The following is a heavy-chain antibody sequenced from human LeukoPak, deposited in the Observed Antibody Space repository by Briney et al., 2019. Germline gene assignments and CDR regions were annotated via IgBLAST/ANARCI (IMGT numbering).Heavy chain of an antibody. J-gene: IGHJ3*02. CDR2: IKQDGSEK. CDR1: GFTFSSYW. Sequence: GGSLRLSCAASGFTFSSYWMSWVRQAPGKGLEWVANIKQDGSEKYYVDSVKGRFTISRDNAKNSLYLQMNSLRAEDTAVYYCAREGGSPPGQHAFDIWGQGTTVTVSS. V-gene: IGHV3-7*01. D-gene: IGHD1-26*01. CDR3: AREGGSPPGQHAFDI.